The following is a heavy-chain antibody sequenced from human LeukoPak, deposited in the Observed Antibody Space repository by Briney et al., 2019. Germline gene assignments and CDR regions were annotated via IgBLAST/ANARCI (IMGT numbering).Heavy chain of an antibody. CDR2: INHSGST. J-gene: IGHJ5*02. Sequence: SETLSLTCAVYGGSFSGYYWSWIRQPPGKGLEWIGEINHSGSTNYNPSLKSRVTISVDTSKYQFSLKLSSVTAADTAVYYCARRRIAARPYNWFDPWGQGTLVTVSS. CDR1: GGSFSGYY. D-gene: IGHD6-6*01. CDR3: ARRRIAARPYNWFDP. V-gene: IGHV4-34*01.